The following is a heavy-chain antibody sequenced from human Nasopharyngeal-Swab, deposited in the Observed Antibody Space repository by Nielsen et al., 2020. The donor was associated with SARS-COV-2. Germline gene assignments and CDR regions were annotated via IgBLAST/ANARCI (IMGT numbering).Heavy chain of an antibody. J-gene: IGHJ3*02. Sequence: ASVKVSCKASGYTFTSYGISWVRQAPGQGLEWMGWISAYNGNTNYAQKLQGRVTMTTDTSTSTAYMELRSLRSDDMAVYYCARDGGYDSSGIDAFDIWGQGTMVTVSS. CDR1: GYTFTSYG. V-gene: IGHV1-18*03. CDR2: ISAYNGNT. D-gene: IGHD3-22*01. CDR3: ARDGGYDSSGIDAFDI.